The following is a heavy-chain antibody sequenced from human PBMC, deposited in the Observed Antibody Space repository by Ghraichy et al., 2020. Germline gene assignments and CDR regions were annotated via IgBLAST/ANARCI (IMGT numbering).Heavy chain of an antibody. V-gene: IGHV4-39*07. D-gene: IGHD2-2*01. CDR1: GGSISSSSYY. CDR3: GVVPAPGYYYYYYMDV. J-gene: IGHJ6*03. Sequence: SETLSLTCTVSGGSISSSSYYWGWIRQPPGKGLEWIGSIYYSGSTYYNPSLKSRVTISVDTSKNQFSLKLSSVTAADTAVYYCGVVPAPGYYYYYYMDVLGKGTTVTVSS. CDR2: IYYSGST.